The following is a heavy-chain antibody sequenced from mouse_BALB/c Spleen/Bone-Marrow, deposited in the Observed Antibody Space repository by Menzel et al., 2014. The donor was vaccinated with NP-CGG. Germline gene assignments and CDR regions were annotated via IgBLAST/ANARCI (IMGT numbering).Heavy chain of an antibody. CDR2: ISSGGSYT. Sequence: EVKLMESGGALVKPGGSLKLSCAASGFTFSSYGMSWVRQTPDKRLEWVATISSGGSYTYYPDSVKGRFTISRDNAKNSLYLQMSSLKSEDTAMYYCARQTYYDYDGYFDYWGQGTTLTVSS. J-gene: IGHJ2*01. V-gene: IGHV5-6*01. D-gene: IGHD2-4*01. CDR3: ARQTYYDYDGYFDY. CDR1: GFTFSSYG.